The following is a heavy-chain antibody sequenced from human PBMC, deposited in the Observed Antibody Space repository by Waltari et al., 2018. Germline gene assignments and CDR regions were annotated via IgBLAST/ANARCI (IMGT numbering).Heavy chain of an antibody. J-gene: IGHJ6*03. D-gene: IGHD3-10*01. CDR3: ARRTPNAGSYYNGDYYYYMDV. CDR1: GGSISSYY. Sequence: QVQLQESGPGLVKPSETLSLTCTVSGGSISSYYWSWIRQPPGKGLEWIGYIYYSGSTNYNPSPKSRVTISVDTSKNQFSLKLSSVTAADTAVYYCARRTPNAGSYYNGDYYYYMDVWGKGTTVTVSS. V-gene: IGHV4-59*01. CDR2: IYYSGST.